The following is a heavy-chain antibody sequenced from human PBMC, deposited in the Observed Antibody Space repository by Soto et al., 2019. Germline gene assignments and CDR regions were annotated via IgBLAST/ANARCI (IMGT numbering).Heavy chain of an antibody. V-gene: IGHV4-34*01. CDR2: INHSGGT. CDR3: ARGSVDTVDSSGLYEY. D-gene: IGHD3-22*01. CDR1: GGSFSAYY. J-gene: IGHJ4*02. Sequence: SETLSLTCAVYGGSFSAYYWSWIRQPPGKGLEWIGEINHSGGTSYNPSLKSRVTISMDTSKSQFSLKLTSVTAADRAVYYCARGSVDTVDSSGLYEYWGQGTPVTVSS.